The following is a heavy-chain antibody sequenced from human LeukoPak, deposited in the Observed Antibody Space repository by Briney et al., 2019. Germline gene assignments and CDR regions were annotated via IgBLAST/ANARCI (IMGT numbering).Heavy chain of an antibody. Sequence: PSETLSLTCTVSGGSISSYHWNWIRQPPGKGLEWIGYIYYSGNTNYNPSLKSRVTISVDTSKNQFSLKLSSVTAADTAVYYCRVDTPFFDYWGQGTLVTVSS. CDR3: RVDTPFFDY. CDR2: IYYSGNT. D-gene: IGHD5-18*01. CDR1: GGSISSYH. V-gene: IGHV4-59*01. J-gene: IGHJ4*02.